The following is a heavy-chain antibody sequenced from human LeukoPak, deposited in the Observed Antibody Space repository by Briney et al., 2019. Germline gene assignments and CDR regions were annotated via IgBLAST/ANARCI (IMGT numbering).Heavy chain of an antibody. Sequence: PGGSLRLSCATSGFSFTDYPMNWVRQAPGKGLEWISNIRTIAEGAKYAYYADSVKGRDTISRDDGKNTLYLHMNSLRDDDTAVYYCATDQRYAFDYWGQGILVTVSS. D-gene: IGHD3-9*01. CDR2: IRTIAEGAKYA. V-gene: IGHV3-48*02. CDR1: GFSFTDYP. CDR3: ATDQRYAFDY. J-gene: IGHJ4*02.